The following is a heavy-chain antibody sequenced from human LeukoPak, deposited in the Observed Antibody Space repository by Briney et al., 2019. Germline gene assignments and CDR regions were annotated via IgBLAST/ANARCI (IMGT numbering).Heavy chain of an antibody. CDR3: ARGLGLYYYYYMAV. CDR2: ISAYNGNT. J-gene: IGHJ6*03. D-gene: IGHD3-10*01. V-gene: IGHV1-18*01. Sequence: ASVKVSCKASGYTFTSYDINWVRQAPGQGLEWMGWISAYNGNTNYAQKLQGRVTMTTDTSTSTAYMELRSLGSDDTAVYYCARGLGLYYYYYMAVWGKGTTVTVSS. CDR1: GYTFTSYD.